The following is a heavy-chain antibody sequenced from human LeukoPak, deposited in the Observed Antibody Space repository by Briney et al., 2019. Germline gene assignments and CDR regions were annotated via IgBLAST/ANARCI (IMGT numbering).Heavy chain of an antibody. CDR3: AGRPSWGSDDAFDI. D-gene: IGHD7-27*01. V-gene: IGHV4-59*01. CDR1: GGSISSYY. Sequence: SETLSLTCTVSGGSISSYYWSWIRQPPGKGLEWIGYFYYSGSTNYNPSLKSRVTISVDTSKNQFSLKLTSVAAADTAVYYCAGRPSWGSDDAFDIWGQGTVVTVSS. J-gene: IGHJ3*02. CDR2: FYYSGST.